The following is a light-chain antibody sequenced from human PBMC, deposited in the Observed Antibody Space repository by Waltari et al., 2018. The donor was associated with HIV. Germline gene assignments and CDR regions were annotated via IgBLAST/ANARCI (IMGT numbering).Light chain of an antibody. CDR3: CSYSRNYTLG. CDR1: SSDVGGYNS. V-gene: IGLV2-11*01. Sequence: QSALTQPRSVSGSPGQSVTISCTGTSSDVGGYNSVSWYQQHPGKAPKFMIYDVSKRASGGPERSSGAKSGDTASPTISVLEAEDEADYFWCSYSRNYTLGVGGGTKLTVL. CDR2: DVS. J-gene: IGLJ2*01.